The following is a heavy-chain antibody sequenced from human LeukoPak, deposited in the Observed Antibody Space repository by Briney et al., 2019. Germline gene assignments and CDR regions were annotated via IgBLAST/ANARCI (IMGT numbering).Heavy chain of an antibody. Sequence: GGSLRLSCAPSGFTFSSDSMNWVRHAPGKGLEWVSSISSSSTSIYYADSVKGRFTISRDNAKNSLYLQMNSLRAEDTAVYYCAREYYYDSSGYCDYWGQGTLVTVSS. D-gene: IGHD3-22*01. CDR3: AREYYYDSSGYCDY. V-gene: IGHV3-21*01. CDR2: ISSSSTSI. J-gene: IGHJ4*02. CDR1: GFTFSSDS.